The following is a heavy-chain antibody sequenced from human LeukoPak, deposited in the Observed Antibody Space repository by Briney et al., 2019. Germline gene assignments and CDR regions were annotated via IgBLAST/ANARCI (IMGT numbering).Heavy chain of an antibody. CDR1: GFTLRNYW. CDR2: INSDGSST. D-gene: IGHD4-17*01. CDR3: AREWDYGAHCLGH. Sequence: GGSLRLSCAASGFTLRNYWMHWVRQAPGKGLVRVSRINSDGSSTTYADSVKGRFTISRDNAKNTLYLQMNSLRAEDTAVYYCAREWDYGAHCLGHWGQGTLVTVSS. V-gene: IGHV3-74*03. J-gene: IGHJ4*02.